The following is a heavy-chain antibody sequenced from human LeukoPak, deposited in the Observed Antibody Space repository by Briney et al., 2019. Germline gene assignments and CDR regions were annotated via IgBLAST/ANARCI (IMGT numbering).Heavy chain of an antibody. CDR1: GFTFSSYS. J-gene: IGHJ4*02. D-gene: IGHD3-10*01. Sequence: GGSLRLSCAASGFTFSSYSMNWVRQAPGKGLEWVSSISSSSSYIYYADSVKGRFTISRDNAKNSLYLQMNSLRAEDTAVYYCARDPIIRLGKGLFDYWGQGTLVTVSS. CDR3: ARDPIIRLGKGLFDY. V-gene: IGHV3-21*01. CDR2: ISSSSSYI.